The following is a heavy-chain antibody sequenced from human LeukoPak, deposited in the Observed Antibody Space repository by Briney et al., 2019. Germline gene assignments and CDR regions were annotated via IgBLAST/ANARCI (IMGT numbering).Heavy chain of an antibody. CDR3: AREFGSSWSQYYFDY. J-gene: IGHJ4*02. CDR2: ISYDGSNK. D-gene: IGHD6-13*01. Sequence: GGSRRSSGAALESTFSSYAMHGVGRAPGKGWRGWAVISYDGSNKYYADSVKGRFTISRDNSKNTLYLQMNSLRAEDTAVYYCAREFGSSWSQYYFDYWGQGTLVTVSS. CDR1: ESTFSSYA. V-gene: IGHV3-30-3*01.